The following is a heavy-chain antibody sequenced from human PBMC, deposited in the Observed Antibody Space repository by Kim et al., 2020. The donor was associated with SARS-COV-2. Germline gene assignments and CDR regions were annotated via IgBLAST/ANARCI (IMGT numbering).Heavy chain of an antibody. Sequence: GGSLRLSCAASGFTFSSYDMHWVRQGTEKGLEWVSSIGMKADTYYPDSVKDRFTISRENAKDSFYLQMNSLRAEDTAVYYCARGPIEEGIRATKGYFDLWGRGTVVTVSS. CDR2: IGMKADT. CDR3: ARGPIEEGIRATKGYFDL. J-gene: IGHJ2*01. CDR1: GFTFSSYD. V-gene: IGHV3-13*04. D-gene: IGHD1-20*01.